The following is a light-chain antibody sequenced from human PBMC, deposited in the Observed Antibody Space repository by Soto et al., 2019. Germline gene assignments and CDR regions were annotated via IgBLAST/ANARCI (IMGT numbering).Light chain of an antibody. CDR3: LLSFGAAVV. V-gene: IGLV7-46*01. CDR1: TGAVTSGHF. CDR2: DTT. Sequence: QAVVTQEPSLTVSPGVTVTLTCGSRTGAVTSGHFPYWFQQKPGQAPRTLIYDTTRKYSWTPARFSGSLLGGKAALTLSGAQPEDEADYYCLLSFGAAVVFGGGTKLTVL. J-gene: IGLJ2*01.